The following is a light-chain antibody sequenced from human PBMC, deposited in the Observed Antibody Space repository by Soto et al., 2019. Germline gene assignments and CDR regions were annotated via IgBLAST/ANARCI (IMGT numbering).Light chain of an antibody. CDR2: DVS. Sequence: QSALTQPASVSGSPGQSITISCTGTSSDVGGYNYVSWYQHHPGKAPKLMIYDVSNRPSGVSNRFSGSKSGNTASLTISGLQTEDEADYYCTSYTSISTLVFGPGTKLTVL. CDR3: TSYTSISTLV. CDR1: SSDVGGYNY. V-gene: IGLV2-14*03. J-gene: IGLJ1*01.